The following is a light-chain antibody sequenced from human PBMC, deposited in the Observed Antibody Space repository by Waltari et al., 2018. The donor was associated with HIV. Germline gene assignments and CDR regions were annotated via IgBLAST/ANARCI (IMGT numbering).Light chain of an antibody. Sequence: QSALTQPASVSGSPGQSITISCTATSSAVGSYNLVSWYQQHPGKAPKLMIYEGNKRPSGVSNRFSGSKSGNTASLTISGLQAEDEADYYCCSYAGSSTFVVFGGGTKLTVL. CDR3: CSYAGSSTFVV. CDR2: EGN. J-gene: IGLJ2*01. CDR1: SSAVGSYNL. V-gene: IGLV2-23*01.